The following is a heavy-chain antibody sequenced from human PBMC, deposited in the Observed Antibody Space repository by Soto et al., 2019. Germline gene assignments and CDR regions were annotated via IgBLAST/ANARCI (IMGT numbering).Heavy chain of an antibody. CDR2: ISPNNVNT. CDR1: GHPFTRHT. J-gene: IGHJ4*02. CDR3: ARDMGGYYFEPNDY. D-gene: IGHD3-22*01. V-gene: IGHV1-18*01. Sequence: ASVKVSCKASGHPFTRHTMNSVRQAPGQRLEWMGWISPNNVNTNYAQDFQGRVTMTTDTSTATAYMELRSLRSDDTAVYYCARDMGGYYFEPNDYWGQGTMVTVSS.